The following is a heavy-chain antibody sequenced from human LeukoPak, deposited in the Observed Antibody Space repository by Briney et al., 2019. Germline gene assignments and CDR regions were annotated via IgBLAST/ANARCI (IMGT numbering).Heavy chain of an antibody. D-gene: IGHD4-17*01. Sequence: GGSLRLSCAASGFTFSSYSMNWVRQAPGKGLEWVSSISSSCSYIYYADSVKGRFTISRDNAKNSLYLQMNSLRAEDTAVYYCARGAHYEGGYFDYWGQGTLVTVSS. V-gene: IGHV3-21*01. J-gene: IGHJ4*02. CDR1: GFTFSSYS. CDR3: ARGAHYEGGYFDY. CDR2: ISSSCSYI.